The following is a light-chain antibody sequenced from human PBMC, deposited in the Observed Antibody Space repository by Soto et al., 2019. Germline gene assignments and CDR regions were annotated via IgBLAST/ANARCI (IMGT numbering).Light chain of an antibody. CDR1: HRVSNY. CDR3: QQYHDWVT. V-gene: IGKV3-15*01. J-gene: IGKJ4*01. Sequence: IVMTLSPASLSVSPRERAILYCRASHRVSNYLAWYQQRPGQAPRLLIYGASTRATGIPARFSGSASGTEFTLTISYLRPEDFAVYFCQQYHDWVTFGGGTKVDIK. CDR2: GAS.